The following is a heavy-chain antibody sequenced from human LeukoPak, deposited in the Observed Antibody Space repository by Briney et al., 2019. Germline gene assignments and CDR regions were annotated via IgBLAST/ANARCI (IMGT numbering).Heavy chain of an antibody. D-gene: IGHD6-6*01. CDR2: ISAYNGNP. J-gene: IGHJ4*02. CDR1: GYTFTSYG. V-gene: IGHV1-18*01. Sequence: GASVKVSCKASGYTFTSYGISWVRQAPGQGLEWMGWISAYNGNPNYPQKLQGRVTMTTDTPTSTGYMALRSLRSDDTTVYYCARGRKQLEFDYWGQGTLVTVSS. CDR3: ARGRKQLEFDY.